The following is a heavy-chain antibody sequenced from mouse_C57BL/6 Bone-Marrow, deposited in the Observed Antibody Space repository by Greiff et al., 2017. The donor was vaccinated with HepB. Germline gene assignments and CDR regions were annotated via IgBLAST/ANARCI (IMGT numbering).Heavy chain of an antibody. D-gene: IGHD1-1*01. CDR3: ARSVTAVVAGDV. CDR1: GYTFTSYW. J-gene: IGHJ1*03. V-gene: IGHV1-50*01. Sequence: QVQLQQPGAELVKPGASVKLSCKASGYTFTSYWMQWVKQRPGQGLEWIGEIDPSDSYTNYNQKFKGKATLTVDTSSSTAYMQLSSLTSEDSAVYYCARSVTAVVAGDVWGTGTTVTVSS. CDR2: IDPSDSYT.